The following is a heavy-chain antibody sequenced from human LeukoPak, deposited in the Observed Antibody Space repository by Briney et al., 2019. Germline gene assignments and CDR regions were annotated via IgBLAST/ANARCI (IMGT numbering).Heavy chain of an antibody. CDR3: ARDNLNKQQLVLATRFDP. Sequence: SVKVSCKASGGTFSSYAISWVRQAPGQGLEWMGGIIPIFGTANYAQKFQGRVTITADKSTSTAYMELSRLRSDDTAVYYCARDNLNKQQLVLATRFDPWGQGTLVTVSS. CDR2: IIPIFGTA. D-gene: IGHD6-13*01. J-gene: IGHJ5*02. V-gene: IGHV1-69*06. CDR1: GGTFSSYA.